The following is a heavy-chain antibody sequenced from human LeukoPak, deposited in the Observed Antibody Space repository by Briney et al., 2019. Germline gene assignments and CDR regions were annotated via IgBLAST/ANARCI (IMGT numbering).Heavy chain of an antibody. CDR3: ARPYDRSGYYYGP. CDR1: GYTFTSYY. D-gene: IGHD3-22*01. J-gene: IGHJ5*02. V-gene: IGHV1-2*02. CDR2: INPKTGGT. Sequence: ASVKVSCKASGYTFTSYYIHWVRQAPGQGLEWLGWINPKTGGTNYAQKFQGRVTMTRDTSIGTAYMDLTSLRSDDTAIYYCARPYDRSGYYYGPWGQGALVTVSS.